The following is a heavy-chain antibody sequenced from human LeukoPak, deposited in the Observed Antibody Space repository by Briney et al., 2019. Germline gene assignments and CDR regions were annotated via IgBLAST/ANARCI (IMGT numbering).Heavy chain of an antibody. J-gene: IGHJ4*02. CDR1: GFTFSDYY. D-gene: IGHD3-10*01. CDR2: ISNSGSTM. V-gene: IGHV3-11*01. CDR3: ARYALGSYDY. Sequence: PGGPLRLSCAASGFTFSDYYMFWIRQAPGKGLEWISYISNSGSTMYYADSAKGRFTISRDNGKNSLYLQMNSLRAEDTAVYYCARYALGSYDYWGQGTLVTVSS.